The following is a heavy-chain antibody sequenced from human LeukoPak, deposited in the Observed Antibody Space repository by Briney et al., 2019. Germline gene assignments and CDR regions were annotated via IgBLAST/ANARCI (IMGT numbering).Heavy chain of an antibody. V-gene: IGHV3-7*05. J-gene: IGHJ6*02. CDR3: ARDSYGMDV. CDR1: GFTFSGNW. Sequence: GGSLRLSCEASGFTFSGNWMTWVRHAPGKGLQWVANIKQDGSEKYSVDSVKGRFTVSRDNAENSLYLQMNSLRAEDTAVYYCARDSYGMDVWGQGTTVTVSS. CDR2: IKQDGSEK.